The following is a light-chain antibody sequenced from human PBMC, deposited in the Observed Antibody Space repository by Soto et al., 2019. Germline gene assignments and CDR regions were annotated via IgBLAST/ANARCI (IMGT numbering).Light chain of an antibody. Sequence: VMTQSPDTLSASPGERVSLSCRASQSVNHNLAWYQHKPGQAPRLLIFGASNRAAGIPDRFSGSRSGTDFTLTIGRLEPEDFAVYYCQLYGSSSITFGQGTRLEIK. CDR1: QSVNHN. CDR3: QLYGSSSIT. J-gene: IGKJ5*01. CDR2: GAS. V-gene: IGKV3-20*01.